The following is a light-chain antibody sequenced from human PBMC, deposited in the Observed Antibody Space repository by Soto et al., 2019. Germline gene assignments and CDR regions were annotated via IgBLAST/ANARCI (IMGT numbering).Light chain of an antibody. V-gene: IGKV3-11*01. CDR3: QQRSNWPTWT. Sequence: EIVWTQSPATLSLSPGERATLSCRASQSVSSYLAWYQQKPGQAPRLLIYDASNRATGIPARFSGSGSGTDFTLTISSLEPEDFAVYYCQQRSNWPTWTFGQGTKV. CDR1: QSVSSY. CDR2: DAS. J-gene: IGKJ1*01.